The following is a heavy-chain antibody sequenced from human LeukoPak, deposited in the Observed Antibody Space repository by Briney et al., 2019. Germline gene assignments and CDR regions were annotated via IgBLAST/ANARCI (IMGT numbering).Heavy chain of an antibody. V-gene: IGHV3-7*01. D-gene: IGHD6-6*01. CDR3: ARESFAARWD. J-gene: IGHJ4*02. CDR1: GFTFSNYW. Sequence: GGSLRLSCAASGFTFSNYWMSWVRQAPGKGLEWVANIKQDGTQKFYVDSVKGRFTISRDNAKNSLYLQMNSLTAEDTAVYYCARESFAARWDWGQGTLVTVSS. CDR2: IKQDGTQK.